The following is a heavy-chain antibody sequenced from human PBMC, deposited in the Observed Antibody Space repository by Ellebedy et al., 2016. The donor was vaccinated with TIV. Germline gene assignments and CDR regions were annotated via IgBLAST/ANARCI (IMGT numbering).Heavy chain of an antibody. Sequence: GGSLRLSXAASGFTFSSYAMSWVRQAPGKGLEWVSAISGSGGSTYYADSVKGRFTISRDNSKNTLYLQMNSLRAEDTAVYYCAREVSGYSRLDYYYGMDVWGQGTTVTVSS. CDR2: ISGSGGST. J-gene: IGHJ6*02. V-gene: IGHV3-23*01. CDR1: GFTFSSYA. CDR3: AREVSGYSRLDYYYGMDV. D-gene: IGHD3-22*01.